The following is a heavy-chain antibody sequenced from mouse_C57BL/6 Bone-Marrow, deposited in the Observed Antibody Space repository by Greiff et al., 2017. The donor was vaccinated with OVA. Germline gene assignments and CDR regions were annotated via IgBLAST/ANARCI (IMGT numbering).Heavy chain of an antibody. CDR3: VGSQYYFDY. CDR2: IYPRSGNT. D-gene: IGHD1-1*02. CDR1: GYTFTSYG. V-gene: IGHV1-81*01. J-gene: IGHJ2*01. Sequence: VQVVESGAELARPGASVKLSCKASGYTFTSYGISWVKQRTGQGLEWIGEIYPRSGNTYYNEKFKGKATLTADKSSSTAYMELRSLTSEDSAVYFCVGSQYYFDYWGQGTTLTVSS.